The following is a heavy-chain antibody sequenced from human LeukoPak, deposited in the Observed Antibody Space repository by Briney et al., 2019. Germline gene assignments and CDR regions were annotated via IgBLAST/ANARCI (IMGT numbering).Heavy chain of an antibody. Sequence: SETLSLTCAVYGGSFSGYYWSWLRQPPGKGLEWFGEINHSGSTNYNPSLKSRVTISVDTSKNQFSLKLSSVTAADTAVYYCARAPWRYSYGYNYWGQGTLVTVSS. CDR1: GGSFSGYY. J-gene: IGHJ4*02. D-gene: IGHD5-18*01. V-gene: IGHV4-34*01. CDR3: ARAPWRYSYGYNY. CDR2: INHSGST.